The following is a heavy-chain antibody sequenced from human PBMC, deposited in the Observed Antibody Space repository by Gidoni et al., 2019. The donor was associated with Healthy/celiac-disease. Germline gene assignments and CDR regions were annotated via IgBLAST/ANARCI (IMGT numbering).Heavy chain of an antibody. CDR1: GFTFSSYA. D-gene: IGHD3-3*01. CDR2: ISYDGSNK. Sequence: QVQLVESGGGVVQPGRALRLSCAASGFTFSSYAMHWVRQAPGKGLEWVAVISYDGSNKYYADSVKGRFTISRDNSKNTLYLQMNSLRAEDTAVYYCARDWTWSGYYFDYWGQGTLVTVSS. V-gene: IGHV3-30-3*01. J-gene: IGHJ4*02. CDR3: ARDWTWSGYYFDY.